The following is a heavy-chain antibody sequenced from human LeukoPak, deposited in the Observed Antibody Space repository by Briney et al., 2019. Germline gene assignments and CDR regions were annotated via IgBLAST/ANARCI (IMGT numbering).Heavy chain of an antibody. D-gene: IGHD2-15*01. Sequence: KVGESLKISCKGSGYSFTNYWIGWVRQMPGKGLEWMGIIYPGDSNTRYSPSFQGQVTISADKSISTAYLQWSSLKASDTAMYYCARGDCNGDGCSSTVVDWFDPWGQGTLVTVSS. V-gene: IGHV5-51*01. CDR1: GYSFTNYW. CDR3: ARGDCNGDGCSSTVVDWFDP. J-gene: IGHJ5*02. CDR2: IYPGDSNT.